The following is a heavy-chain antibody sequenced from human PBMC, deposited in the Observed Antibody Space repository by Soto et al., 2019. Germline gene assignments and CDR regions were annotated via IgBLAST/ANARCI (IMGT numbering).Heavy chain of an antibody. Sequence: PSETLSLTCAVSGGSISSGGYSWSWIRQPPGKGLEWIGYIYHSGSTYYNPSLKSRVTISVDRSKNQFSLKLGSVTAADTAVYYCARGLSGHAFDIWGQGTMVTVSS. CDR3: ARGLSGHAFDI. D-gene: IGHD1-26*01. CDR1: GGSISSGGYS. V-gene: IGHV4-30-2*01. CDR2: IYHSGST. J-gene: IGHJ3*02.